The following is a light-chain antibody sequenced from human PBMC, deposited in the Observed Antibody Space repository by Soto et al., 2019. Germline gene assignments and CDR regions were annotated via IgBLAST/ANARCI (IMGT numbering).Light chain of an antibody. CDR3: SSYAGSSNV. CDR1: SSDVGGYNY. CDR2: EVN. J-gene: IGLJ1*01. Sequence: QSALTQPPSASGSPGQSVAISCTGTSSDVGGYNYVSWYQQHPGKAPKLMIYEVNKWPSGVPDRFSGSKSGNTASLTVSGLQAEDEDDYYCSSYAGSSNVFGTGTKVTVL. V-gene: IGLV2-8*01.